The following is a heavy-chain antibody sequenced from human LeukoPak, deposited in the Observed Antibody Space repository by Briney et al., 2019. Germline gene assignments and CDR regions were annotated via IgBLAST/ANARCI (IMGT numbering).Heavy chain of an antibody. CDR3: AKGKSGYLKYYFDY. V-gene: IGHV3-9*01. CDR2: ISWNSGSI. D-gene: IGHD5-12*01. Sequence: GRSPRLSCAASGFTFDDYAMHWVRQAPGKGLEWVSGISWNSGSIGYADSVKGRFTISRDNAKNSLYLQMNSLRAEDTALYYCAKGKSGYLKYYFDYRGQGTLVTVSS. CDR1: GFTFDDYA. J-gene: IGHJ4*02.